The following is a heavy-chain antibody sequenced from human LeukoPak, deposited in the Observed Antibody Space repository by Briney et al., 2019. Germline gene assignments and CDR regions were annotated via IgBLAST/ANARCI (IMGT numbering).Heavy chain of an antibody. Sequence: SGPALVKPTQTLTLTCTFSGFSLSTSGMCVSWIRQPPGKALEWLARIDWDDDKYYSTSLKTRLTISKDTSINQVVLRMTNMDPVDTATYYCARISSSGYSDYRGQGTVVTVSS. D-gene: IGHD3-22*01. J-gene: IGHJ4*02. V-gene: IGHV2-70*11. CDR3: ARISSSGYSDY. CDR1: GFSLSTSGMC. CDR2: IDWDDDK.